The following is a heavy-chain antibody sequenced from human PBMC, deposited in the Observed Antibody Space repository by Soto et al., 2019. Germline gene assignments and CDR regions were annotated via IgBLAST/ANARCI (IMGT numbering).Heavy chain of an antibody. D-gene: IGHD2-15*01. CDR2: INHSGST. V-gene: IGHV4-34*01. J-gene: IGHJ4*02. CDR3: ARGKDIVVVVAATPYFDY. Sequence: QVQLQQWGAGLLKPSETLSLTCAVYGGSFSGYYWSWIRQPPGKGLEWIGEINHSGSTNYNPSLKSRVTISVDTSKNQFSLKLSSVTAADTAVYYCARGKDIVVVVAATPYFDYWGQGTLVTVSS. CDR1: GGSFSGYY.